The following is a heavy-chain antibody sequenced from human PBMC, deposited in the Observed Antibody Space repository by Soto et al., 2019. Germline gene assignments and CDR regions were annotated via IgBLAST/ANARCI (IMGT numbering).Heavy chain of an antibody. CDR3: ARAGESNSYHLNYYSYGMDV. V-gene: IGHV3-74*01. CDR2: INSDGSST. Sequence: PGGSLRLSCAASGFTFSSYWMHWVRQAPGKGLVWVSRINSDGSSTSYADSVKGRFTISRDNAKNTLYLQMNSLRAEDTAVYYCARAGESNSYHLNYYSYGMDVWGQGTTVTVSS. J-gene: IGHJ6*02. D-gene: IGHD2-2*01. CDR1: GFTFSSYW.